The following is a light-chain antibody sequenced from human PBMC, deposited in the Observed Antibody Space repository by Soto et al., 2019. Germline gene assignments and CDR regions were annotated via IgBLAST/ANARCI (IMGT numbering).Light chain of an antibody. Sequence: DIQMTQSPSSLSASVGDRVTINCQASQDINNYLNWYQQKPGKAPKLLIYDAANLETGVPSRFSGSGSGTDFSFTITSLQPEDIGTYYCQQYDNLPITFRHATRLEIK. J-gene: IGKJ5*01. CDR2: DAA. V-gene: IGKV1-33*01. CDR1: QDINNY. CDR3: QQYDNLPIT.